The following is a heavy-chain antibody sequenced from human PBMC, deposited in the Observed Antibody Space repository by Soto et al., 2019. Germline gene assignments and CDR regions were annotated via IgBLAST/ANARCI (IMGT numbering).Heavy chain of an antibody. D-gene: IGHD1-26*01. CDR2: IHYSGST. CDR3: ATKGNGIYYFDY. Sequence: SETLSLTCAVSGYSIISDNCWVWIRQSPGKGLEWIGYIHYSGSTYYNPSLKSRLTMSVDTSKNQFSLEVSSVTAVDTAVYYCATKGNGIYYFDYWGQGTLVTVSS. V-gene: IGHV4-28*01. J-gene: IGHJ4*02. CDR1: GYSIISDNC.